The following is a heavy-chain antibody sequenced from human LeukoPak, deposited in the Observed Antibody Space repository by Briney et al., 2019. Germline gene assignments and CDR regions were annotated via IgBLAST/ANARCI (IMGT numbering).Heavy chain of an antibody. Sequence: GNSLRLSCGASALTLSYFGIHWVRKVPGKGLEKIADIEDYGRNQFYADPVQGRFTISRDNSLNPLCLQLYRLGADDPAVYLCVKSMLGGYRLLIDSWGQGTLVTVSS. D-gene: IGHD5-12*01. CDR3: VKSMLGGYRLLIDS. CDR2: IEDYGRNQ. J-gene: IGHJ4*02. CDR1: ALTLSYFG. V-gene: IGHV3-30*18.